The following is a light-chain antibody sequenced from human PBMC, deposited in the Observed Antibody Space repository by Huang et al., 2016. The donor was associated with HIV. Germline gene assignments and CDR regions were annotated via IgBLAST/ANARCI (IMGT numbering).Light chain of an antibody. CDR3: QPYETYSRT. CDR2: RAS. J-gene: IGKJ1*01. CDR1: HYIYNW. V-gene: IGKV1-5*03. Sequence: DIQMTQFPSTLSASVGDRVTTTCRASHYIYNWLAWYQQEPWKAPKVLIYRASTLETGVPSRFSGSGSGTEFNLTISSLQTDDSATYFCQPYETYSRTFGRGTKVEIK.